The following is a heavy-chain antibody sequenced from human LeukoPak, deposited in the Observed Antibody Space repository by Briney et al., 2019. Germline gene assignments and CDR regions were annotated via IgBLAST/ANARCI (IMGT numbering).Heavy chain of an antibody. CDR2: IIPIFGTA. J-gene: IGHJ3*02. CDR3: ARSHQQLVYDAFDI. Sequence: ASVKVSCKASGGTFSSYAISWVRQAPGQGLEWMGGIIPIFGTANYAQKFQGRVTITTDESTSTAYMELSSLRSEDTAVYYCARSHQQLVYDAFDIWGQGTMVTVSS. V-gene: IGHV1-69*05. CDR1: GGTFSSYA. D-gene: IGHD6-13*01.